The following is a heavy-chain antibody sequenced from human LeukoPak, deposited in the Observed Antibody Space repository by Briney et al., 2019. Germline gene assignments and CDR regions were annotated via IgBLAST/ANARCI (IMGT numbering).Heavy chain of an antibody. CDR1: GFTFSEYA. J-gene: IGHJ4*02. V-gene: IGHV3-30*04. Sequence: GRSQRLSCAGSGFTFSEYAMHWVRQAPGKGLEWLAATSHDGVNSYYAASVKGRFTISRDNSMDTLYLYMNGLRPEDTAVYYCALTTLSVVYYFDYWGQGTLVTVSS. CDR3: ALTTLSVVYYFDY. D-gene: IGHD5/OR15-5a*01. CDR2: TSHDGVNS.